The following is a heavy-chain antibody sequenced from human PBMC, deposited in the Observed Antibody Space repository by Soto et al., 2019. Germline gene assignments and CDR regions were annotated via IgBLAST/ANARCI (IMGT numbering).Heavy chain of an antibody. CDR2: IIPIFGTA. CDR3: ARGARTYYDFWSGYSSTHPDY. V-gene: IGHV1-69*01. J-gene: IGHJ4*02. Sequence: QVQLVQSGAEVKKPGSSVKVSCKASGGTFSSYAISWVRQAPGQGLEWMGGIIPIFGTANYAQKFQGRVTNTADESTSTAYMELSSLRSEDTAVYYCARGARTYYDFWSGYSSTHPDYWGQGNLVTVSS. CDR1: GGTFSSYA. D-gene: IGHD3-3*01.